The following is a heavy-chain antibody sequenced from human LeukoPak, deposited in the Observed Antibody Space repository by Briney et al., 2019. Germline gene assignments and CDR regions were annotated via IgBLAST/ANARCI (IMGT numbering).Heavy chain of an antibody. V-gene: IGHV1-2*02. CDR3: ARDHPVVPGGYEDHYYGMDV. J-gene: IGHJ6*02. CDR2: INPNSGGT. D-gene: IGHD2-2*01. CDR1: GYTFTAYY. Sequence: GASVKVSCKASGYTFTAYYMHWVRQAPGQGLEWMGWINPNSGGTNYAQKFQGRVTMTRDTSISTANMELSRLRSDDTAVYYCARDHPVVPGGYEDHYYGMDVWGQGTTVTVSS.